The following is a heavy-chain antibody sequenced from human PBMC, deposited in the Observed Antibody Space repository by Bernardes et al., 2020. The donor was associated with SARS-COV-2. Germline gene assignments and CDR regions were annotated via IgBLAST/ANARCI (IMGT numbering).Heavy chain of an antibody. CDR1: GGSISSGSYY. V-gene: IGHV4-61*02. J-gene: IGHJ4*02. Sequence: SETLSLTCTVSGGSISSGSYYWSWILQPAGKGLEWIGRIYTSGITNYNPSLKSRVTISVDASKNQFSLKLSSVTAADTAVYYCARGSSYYDILTGYYPSYFDYWGQGTLVTVSS. CDR2: IYTSGIT. CDR3: ARGSSYYDILTGYYPSYFDY. D-gene: IGHD3-9*01.